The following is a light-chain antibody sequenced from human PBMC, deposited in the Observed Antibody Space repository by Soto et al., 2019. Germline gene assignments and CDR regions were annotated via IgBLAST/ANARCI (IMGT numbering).Light chain of an antibody. CDR3: QQYNNWPTVT. CDR1: QSVYNK. J-gene: IGKJ3*01. Sequence: VVRTQSPATLALSPVERATLSCTATQSVYNKLAWYQQKPGQAPRLLIYGASTRATGIPARFSGSGSGTEFTLTISSLQSQDFAVYYCQQYNNWPTVTFGPGTKVDIK. V-gene: IGKV3-15*01. CDR2: GAS.